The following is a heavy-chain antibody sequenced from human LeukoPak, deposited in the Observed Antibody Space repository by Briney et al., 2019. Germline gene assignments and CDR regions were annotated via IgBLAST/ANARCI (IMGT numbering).Heavy chain of an antibody. V-gene: IGHV3-11*03. D-gene: IGHD1-1*01. J-gene: IGHJ3*02. CDR3: ARSIQLDPWGAFDI. Sequence: GGSLRLSCAASRFTFSDYYMSWIRQAPGKGLEWVSYISPSSSYANYADSVRGRFTISRDNAKNSLYLQMNSLRAEDTAIYYCARSIQLDPWGAFDIWGQGTMVTVSS. CDR1: RFTFSDYY. CDR2: ISPSSSYA.